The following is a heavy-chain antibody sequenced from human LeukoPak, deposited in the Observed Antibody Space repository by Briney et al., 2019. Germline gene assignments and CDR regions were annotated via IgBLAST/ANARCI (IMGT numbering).Heavy chain of an antibody. CDR3: ARKSVGRAFDI. J-gene: IGHJ3*02. D-gene: IGHD5/OR15-5a*01. Sequence: ASVKVSCKASGYTFTSYYMHWVRQAPGQGLEWMGIINPSGGSTSYAQKFQGRVTMTRDTSTSTVYMELSSLRSEDTAVYHCARKSVGRAFDIWGQGTMVTVSS. V-gene: IGHV1-46*01. CDR1: GYTFTSYY. CDR2: INPSGGST.